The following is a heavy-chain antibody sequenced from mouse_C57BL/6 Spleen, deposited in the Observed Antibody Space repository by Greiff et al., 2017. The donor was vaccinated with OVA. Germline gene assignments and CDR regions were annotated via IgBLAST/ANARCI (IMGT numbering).Heavy chain of an antibody. CDR1: GYTFTDYY. V-gene: IGHV1-26*01. Sequence: EVQLQQSGPELVKPGASVKISCKASGYTFTDYYMNWVKQSHGKSLEWIGDINPNNGGTSYNQKFKGKATLTVDKSSSTAYMELRSLTSEDSAVYYCAAGGYDAMDYWGQGTSVTVSS. CDR3: AAGGYDAMDY. CDR2: INPNNGGT. J-gene: IGHJ4*01.